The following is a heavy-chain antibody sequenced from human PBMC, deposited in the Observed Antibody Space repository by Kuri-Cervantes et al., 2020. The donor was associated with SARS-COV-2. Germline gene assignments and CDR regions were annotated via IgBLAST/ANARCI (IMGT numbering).Heavy chain of an antibody. CDR3: GRVSWLQLWRRYSDS. Sequence: ESLKISCAASGFTFSSYWMSWVRQAPGKGLEWIGYIYCSGSTYYNPSLKSRVTISVDTSKNQFSLRLTSATAADTAVYYCGRVSWLQLWRRYSDSWGQGTLVTVSS. J-gene: IGHJ4*02. V-gene: IGHV4-4*08. CDR1: GFTFSSYW. D-gene: IGHD5-24*01. CDR2: IYCSGST.